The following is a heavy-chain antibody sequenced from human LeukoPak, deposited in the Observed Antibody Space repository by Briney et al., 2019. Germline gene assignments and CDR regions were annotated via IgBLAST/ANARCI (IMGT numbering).Heavy chain of an antibody. D-gene: IGHD6-19*01. V-gene: IGHV4-61*01. CDR2: IYYSGST. Sequence: SETLSLTCTVSGGSVSSGSYYWSWIRQPPGKGLEWIGNIYYSGSTNYNPSLKSRVTISLDTSKNQFSLKLTSVTAADTAIYYCANAKQWLAFDSWGQGALVTVSS. CDR1: GGSVSSGSYY. J-gene: IGHJ4*02. CDR3: ANAKQWLAFDS.